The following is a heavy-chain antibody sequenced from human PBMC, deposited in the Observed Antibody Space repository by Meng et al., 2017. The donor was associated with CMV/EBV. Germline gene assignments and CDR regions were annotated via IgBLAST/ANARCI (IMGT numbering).Heavy chain of an antibody. CDR3: ASRSYFYYYYGMDV. Sequence: GGSLRLSCAASGFTVSSNYMSWVRQAPGKGLEWVSVIYSGGSTYYADSVKGRFTISRDNSKNTLYLRMNSLRAEDTAVYYCASRSYFYYYYGMDVWGQGTTVTVSS. V-gene: IGHV3-53*01. J-gene: IGHJ6*02. D-gene: IGHD1-26*01. CDR1: GFTVSSNY. CDR2: IYSGGST.